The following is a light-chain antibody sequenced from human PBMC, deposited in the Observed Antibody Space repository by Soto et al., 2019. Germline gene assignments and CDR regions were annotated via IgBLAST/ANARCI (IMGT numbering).Light chain of an antibody. CDR3: QQFSLYWA. J-gene: IGKJ1*01. Sequence: DIQMTQSPSTLSASVGDRVTITCRASQDINRWLAWYQQKPGKAPKILIYNADTLESGDPSRFSGSGYGTEFILTISSLQPDDFATYYCQQFSLYWAFGQGTTVDIK. V-gene: IGKV1-5*01. CDR1: QDINRW. CDR2: NAD.